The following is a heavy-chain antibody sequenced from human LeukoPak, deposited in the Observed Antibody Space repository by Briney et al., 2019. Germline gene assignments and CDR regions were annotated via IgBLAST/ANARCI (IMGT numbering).Heavy chain of an antibody. CDR2: IYSGGST. CDR3: ARNYYDSSGYFGFDP. Sequence: GGSLRLSCAASGFTVSSNYMSWVRQAPGKGLEWVSVIYSGGSTYYADSVKGRFTISRDNSKNTLYLQMNSLRAEDTAVYYCARNYYDSSGYFGFDPWGQGTLVTVSS. J-gene: IGHJ5*02. CDR1: GFTVSSNY. V-gene: IGHV3-66*02. D-gene: IGHD3-22*01.